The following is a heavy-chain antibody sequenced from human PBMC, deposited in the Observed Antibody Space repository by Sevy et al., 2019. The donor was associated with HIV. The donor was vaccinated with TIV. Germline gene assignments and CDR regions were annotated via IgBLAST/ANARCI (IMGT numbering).Heavy chain of an antibody. V-gene: IGHV1-18*01. D-gene: IGHD2-2*01. CDR3: ARSPNTSAWGWYLDF. CDR1: GYTFTRHT. Sequence: ASVKDSCKTSGYTFTRHTITWVRQAPGQALEWMGWIRTYKGNINYAQKFQDRVTMTLDTSTTKAYMALMSLRSDDTAVYYCARSPNTSAWGWYLDFWGQGTLVTVSS. J-gene: IGHJ4*02. CDR2: IRTYKGNI.